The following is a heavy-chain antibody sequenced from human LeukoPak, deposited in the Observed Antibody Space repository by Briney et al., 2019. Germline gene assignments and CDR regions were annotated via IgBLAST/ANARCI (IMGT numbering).Heavy chain of an antibody. V-gene: IGHV4-31*03. D-gene: IGHD1-26*01. CDR1: GTSISRSAYY. J-gene: IGHJ4*02. CDR3: VGGSHPLEY. Sequence: SETLSLTCSVSGTSISRSAYYWSWIRQHPGKGLECIGFTYYSGSTHYNPSLESRVTISVDTSKNQLSLKLNYVTAADTAVYYCVGGSHPLEYWGQGALVTVSS. CDR2: TYYSGST.